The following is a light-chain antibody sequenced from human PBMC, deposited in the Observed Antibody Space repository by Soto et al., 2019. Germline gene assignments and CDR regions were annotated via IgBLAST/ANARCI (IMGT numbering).Light chain of an antibody. CDR3: QQRSSWPT. CDR1: QSVSRY. J-gene: IGKJ4*01. Sequence: EIVLTQSPATLSLSPGERATLSCRASQSVSRYLAWYQQQPGQAPRLLIYDTSHRATGVPARFSGSGSGTDFTLTISRLEPEDFSVYDCQQRSSWPTFGGGTKVEIK. CDR2: DTS. V-gene: IGKV3-11*01.